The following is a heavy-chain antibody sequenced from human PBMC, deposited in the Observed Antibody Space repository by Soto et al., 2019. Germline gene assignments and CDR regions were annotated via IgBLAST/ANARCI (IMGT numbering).Heavy chain of an antibody. V-gene: IGHV4-38-2*01. D-gene: IGHD6-6*01. CDR2: IYHSGST. CDR1: GYSISSGYY. Sequence: SETLSLTCAVSGYSISSGYYWGWIRQPPGKGLEWIGSIYHSGSTYYNPSLKSRVTISVDTSKNQFSLKLSSVTAADTAVYYCATTNQLADYWGQGTLVTVSS. J-gene: IGHJ4*02. CDR3: ATTNQLADY.